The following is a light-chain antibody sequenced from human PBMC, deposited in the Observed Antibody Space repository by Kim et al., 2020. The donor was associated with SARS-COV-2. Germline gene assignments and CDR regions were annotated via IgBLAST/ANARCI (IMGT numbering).Light chain of an antibody. J-gene: IGKJ2*01. Sequence: SVSPGERATLSCTASQTVSSNLAWYQQKPGQAPRLLIYGASTRATGIPARFSCSGSGTEFTLIISSLQSEDFAGYYCQQYNYWPQTFGQGTKLEI. CDR3: QQYNYWPQT. CDR1: QTVSSN. CDR2: GAS. V-gene: IGKV3-15*01.